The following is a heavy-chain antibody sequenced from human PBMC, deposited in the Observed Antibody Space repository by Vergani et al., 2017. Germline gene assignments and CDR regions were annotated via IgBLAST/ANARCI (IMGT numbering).Heavy chain of an antibody. D-gene: IGHD2-15*01. CDR2: IYTSGST. Sequence: QLQLQESGPGLVKPSETLSLTCTVSGGSISSSSYYWGWIRQPPGKGLEWIGSIYTSGSTNYNPSLKSRVTMSVDTSKNQFSLKLSSVTAADTAVYYCARGRGWWSRWGQGTLVTVSS. CDR3: ARGRGWWSR. V-gene: IGHV4-39*07. CDR1: GGSISSSSYY. J-gene: IGHJ4*02.